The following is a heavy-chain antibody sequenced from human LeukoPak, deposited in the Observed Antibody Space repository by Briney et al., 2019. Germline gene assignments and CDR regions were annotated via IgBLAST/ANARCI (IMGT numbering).Heavy chain of an antibody. J-gene: IGHJ4*02. CDR2: IIPIFGTA. D-gene: IGHD2-8*01. Sequence: SVKVSCKASGGTFSSYAISWVRQAPGQGLEWMGGIIPIFGTANYAQKFQGRVTITADESTSTAYMELSSLRAEDTAVYYCARDLGYCTNGVCHTRFDYWGQGTLVTVSS. V-gene: IGHV1-69*01. CDR3: ARDLGYCTNGVCHTRFDY. CDR1: GGTFSSYA.